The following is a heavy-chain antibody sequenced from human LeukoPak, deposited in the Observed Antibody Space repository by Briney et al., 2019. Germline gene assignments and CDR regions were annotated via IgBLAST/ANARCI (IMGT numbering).Heavy chain of an antibody. CDR1: GESMTPYY. CDR2: VFHTGQH. CDR3: ARVSGYCSGGRCYVGQWFDP. J-gene: IGHJ5*02. V-gene: IGHV4-4*07. D-gene: IGHD2-15*01. Sequence: PSETLSLTSSVSGESMTPYYWTWIRQAAGNGLEWLGRVFHTGQHNYNPSLKSRLSMSLDASRNLVSLTLTSVTAADTAIYYCARVSGYCSGGRCYVGQWFDPWGQGTLVIVSS.